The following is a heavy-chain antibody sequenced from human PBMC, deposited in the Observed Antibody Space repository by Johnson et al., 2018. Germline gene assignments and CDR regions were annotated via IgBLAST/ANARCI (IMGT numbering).Heavy chain of an antibody. CDR1: GFTFSNYD. D-gene: IGHD3-16*01. V-gene: IGHV3-13*01. J-gene: IGHJ6*03. Sequence: VQLVESGGGLVQPGGSLRLSCAASGFTFSNYDMHWVRQATGKGLEWVSGIGIAGDTYYPGSVKGRFTISREKAKNSLYLQMNSRRAGDTAVYYCARGGRDYYYMDVWGKGTTVTVSS. CDR3: ARGGRDYYYMDV. CDR2: IGIAGDT.